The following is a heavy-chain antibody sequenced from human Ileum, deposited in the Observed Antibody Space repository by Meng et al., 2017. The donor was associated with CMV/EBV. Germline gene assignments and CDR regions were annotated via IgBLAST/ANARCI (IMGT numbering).Heavy chain of an antibody. CDR1: GFIFSSYG. V-gene: IGHV3-30*02. CDR3: GKDKPGWSATTCSGVDY. J-gene: IGHJ4*02. Sequence: GGSLRPSCPVSGFIFSSYGMHWVRQAPGKGLEWVAFIQTDGSNKYFGDSVKGRFTVARDNSKNTLYLQMNSLRVEDTAVYYCGKDKPGWSATTCSGVDYWGPGTLVTVSS. D-gene: IGHD1-26*01. CDR2: IQTDGSNK.